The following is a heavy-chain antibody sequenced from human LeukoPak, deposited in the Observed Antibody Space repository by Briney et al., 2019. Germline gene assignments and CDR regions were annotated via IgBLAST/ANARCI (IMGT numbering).Heavy chain of an antibody. Sequence: PSEALSLTCTVSGGSISSSSYYWGWIRQPPWKGLEWIGTIYYSGSTYYNPSLKSRVTISVDTSKNQFSLKLSSVTAADTAVYYCARRQRITMIVVGGAFDYWGQGTLLTVSS. D-gene: IGHD3-22*01. V-gene: IGHV4-39*01. CDR3: ARRQRITMIVVGGAFDY. CDR1: GGSISSSSYY. CDR2: IYYSGST. J-gene: IGHJ4*02.